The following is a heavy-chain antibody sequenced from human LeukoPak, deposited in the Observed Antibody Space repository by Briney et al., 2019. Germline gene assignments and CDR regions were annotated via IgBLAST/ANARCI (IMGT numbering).Heavy chain of an antibody. Sequence: GGSLRLSCAASGFTFSSYSMNWVRQAPGKGLEWVSSISSSSSYIYYADSVKGRFTISRDNAKNSLYLQMNSPRAEDTAVYYCARVDRSSPYFDYWGQGTLVTVSS. J-gene: IGHJ4*02. CDR2: ISSSSSYI. CDR3: ARVDRSSPYFDY. CDR1: GFTFSSYS. D-gene: IGHD6-13*01. V-gene: IGHV3-21*01.